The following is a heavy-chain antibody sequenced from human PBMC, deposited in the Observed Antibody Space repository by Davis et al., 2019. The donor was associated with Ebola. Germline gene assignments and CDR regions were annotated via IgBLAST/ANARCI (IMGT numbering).Heavy chain of an antibody. CDR2: IYYSGST. CDR1: GGSVSSGSYY. D-gene: IGHD6-6*01. CDR3: TRLVEEGDVAALVYHYMDV. V-gene: IGHV4-61*01. Sequence: PSETLSLTCTVSGGSVSSGSYYWSWIRQPPGKGLEWIGYIYYSGSTNYNPSLKSRVTISVDTSKNQFSLKLSSVTAADTAVYYCTRLVEEGDVAALVYHYMDVWGKGTTVTVSS. J-gene: IGHJ6*03.